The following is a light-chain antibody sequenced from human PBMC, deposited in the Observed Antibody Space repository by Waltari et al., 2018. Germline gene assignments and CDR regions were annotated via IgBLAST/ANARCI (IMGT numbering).Light chain of an antibody. Sequence: EIVMTQSPATLSVSPGERATPSCSASQSVSSNLAWYQQKPGQAPRLLIYGASTRATGIPARFSGSGSGTEFTLTISSMQSEDFAVYYCQQYNNWPLTFGGGTKVEIK. CDR3: QQYNNWPLT. V-gene: IGKV3-15*01. J-gene: IGKJ4*01. CDR1: QSVSSN. CDR2: GAS.